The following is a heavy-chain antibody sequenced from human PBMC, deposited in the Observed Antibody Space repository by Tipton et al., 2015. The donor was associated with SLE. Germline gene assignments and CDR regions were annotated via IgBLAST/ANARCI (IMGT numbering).Heavy chain of an antibody. J-gene: IGHJ3*02. CDR3: TEGGWLGDAFDI. CDR2: IYYSGST. V-gene: IGHV4-59*11. CDR1: GGSISSHY. Sequence: TLSLTCTVSGGSISSHYWSWLRQPPGKGLEWIGYIYYSGSTNYNPSLKSRVTISVDTSKNQFSLKLSSVTAADTAVYYCTEGGWLGDAFDIWGQGTMVTVSS. D-gene: IGHD6-19*01.